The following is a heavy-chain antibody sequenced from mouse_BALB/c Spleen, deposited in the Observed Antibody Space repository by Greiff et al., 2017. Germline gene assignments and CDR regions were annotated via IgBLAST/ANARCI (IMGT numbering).Heavy chain of an antibody. J-gene: IGHJ3*01. CDR2: ISYSGST. Sequence: EVMLVESGPGLVKPSQSLSLTCTVTGYSITSDYAWNWIRQFPGNKLEWMGYISYSGSTSYNPSLKSRISITRDTSKNQFFLQLNSVTTEDTATYYCARWTMITAFFAYWGQGTLVTVSA. CDR3: ARWTMITAFFAY. CDR1: GYSITSDYA. V-gene: IGHV3-2*02. D-gene: IGHD2-4*01.